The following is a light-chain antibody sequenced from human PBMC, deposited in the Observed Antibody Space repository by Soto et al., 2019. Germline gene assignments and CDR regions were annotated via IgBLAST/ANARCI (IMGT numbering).Light chain of an antibody. Sequence: QAVVTQEPSFSVSPGGTVTLTCGLSSGSVSTNYYPSWYQQTPGQAPRTLIYNTNTRSSGVPDRFSGSILGNKAALTITGAQADDESDYYCSSYTSSSTLVFGGGTKVTVL. J-gene: IGLJ2*01. CDR3: SSYTSSSTLV. CDR2: NTN. CDR1: SGSVSTNYY. V-gene: IGLV8-61*01.